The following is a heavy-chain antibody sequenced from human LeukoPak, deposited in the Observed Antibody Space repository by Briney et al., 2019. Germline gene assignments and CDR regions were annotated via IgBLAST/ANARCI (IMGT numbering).Heavy chain of an antibody. J-gene: IGHJ4*02. V-gene: IGHV3-23*01. CDR1: GFTFSSYA. CDR2: ISGSAGST. D-gene: IGHD1-14*01. Sequence: GGSLRLSCAASGFTFSSYAMGWVRQAPGKGLEWVSTISGSAGSTYYAGSVQGRFTISRDNSKNTLYLEMNSLSPDDTAVYYCARGVEPLAANTLAYWGQGTLVTVSS. CDR3: ARGVEPLAANTLAY.